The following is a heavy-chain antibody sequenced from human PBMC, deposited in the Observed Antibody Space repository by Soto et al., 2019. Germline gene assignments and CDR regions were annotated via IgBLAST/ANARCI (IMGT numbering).Heavy chain of an antibody. J-gene: IGHJ3*02. V-gene: IGHV4-30-2*01. CDR2: IYDSGSS. CDR3: ATVPARIGAFDI. D-gene: IGHD2-2*01. Sequence: SETLSLTCAVSGGSISSGGYSWGWIRQPPGKGLEWIGYIYDSGSSYYNPSLKSRVTISLDRSKNQFSLKLSSVTAADTAVYYCATVPARIGAFDIWGQVTM. CDR1: GGSISSGGYS.